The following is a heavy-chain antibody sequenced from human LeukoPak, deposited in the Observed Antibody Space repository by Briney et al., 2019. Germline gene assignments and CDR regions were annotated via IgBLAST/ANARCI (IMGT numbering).Heavy chain of an antibody. Sequence: GGSLRLSCAASTFTVRNNFMSWVRQAPGKGLEWVSLIYSGGSTYYADSVKGRFTISRDNSKNTLYLQMNSLRAEDTAVYYCAREAGSYGDYDMYYYYGMDVWGKGTTVTVSS. D-gene: IGHD4-17*01. V-gene: IGHV3-53*01. CDR2: IYSGGST. J-gene: IGHJ6*04. CDR1: TFTVRNNF. CDR3: AREAGSYGDYDMYYYYGMDV.